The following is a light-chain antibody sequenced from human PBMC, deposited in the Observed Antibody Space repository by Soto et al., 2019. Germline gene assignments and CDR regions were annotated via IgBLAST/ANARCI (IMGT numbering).Light chain of an antibody. CDR2: GNS. Sequence: QSALTQPPSVSGAPGQRVTISCTGSSSNIGAGYDVHWYQQLPGTAPKLLIYGNSNRPSEVPDRFSGSKSGTSASLAITGLQAEDEADYYCQSYDSSLSGYVFGTGTKVTVL. CDR3: QSYDSSLSGYV. V-gene: IGLV1-40*01. J-gene: IGLJ1*01. CDR1: SSNIGAGYD.